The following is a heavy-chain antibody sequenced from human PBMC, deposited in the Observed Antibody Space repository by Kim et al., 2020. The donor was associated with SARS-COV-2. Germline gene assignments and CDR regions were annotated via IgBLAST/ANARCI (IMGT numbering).Heavy chain of an antibody. CDR3: ARTNIVVVPAASWYFDL. D-gene: IGHD2-2*01. V-gene: IGHV3-64*01. CDR1: GFTFSSYA. CDR2: ISSNGGST. J-gene: IGHJ2*01. Sequence: GGSLRLSCAASGFTFSSYAMHWVRQAPGKGLEYVSAISSNGGSTYYANSVKGRFTISRDNSKNTLYLQMGSLRAEDMAVYYCARTNIVVVPAASWYFDL.